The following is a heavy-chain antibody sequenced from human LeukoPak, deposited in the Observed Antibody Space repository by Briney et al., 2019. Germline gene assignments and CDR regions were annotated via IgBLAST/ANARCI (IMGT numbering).Heavy chain of an antibody. CDR1: GGSVSSGSYY. CDR2: IYYSGST. D-gene: IGHD3-22*01. CDR3: ARDSGSGYYSEYFQH. V-gene: IGHV4-61*01. J-gene: IGHJ1*01. Sequence: SETLSLTCTVSGGSVSSGSYYWSWIRQPPGKGLEWIGYIYYSGSTNYNPSLKSRVTIPVDTSKIQFSLKLTSVTAADTAVYYCARDSGSGYYSEYFQHWGQGTLVTVSS.